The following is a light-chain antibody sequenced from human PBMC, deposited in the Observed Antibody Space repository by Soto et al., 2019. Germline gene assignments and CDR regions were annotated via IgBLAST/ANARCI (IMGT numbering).Light chain of an antibody. Sequence: IVLTQSPGTLSLSPGESATLSCRASQSVGSSYLACYRPKPGQAPRLLIYGASSWATGIPDRFSGGGSGTDFTLTISRLEPDDFAVYYCQQYGSSPSTFGQGTKVEIK. CDR3: QQYGSSPST. J-gene: IGKJ1*01. V-gene: IGKV3-20*01. CDR1: QSVGSSY. CDR2: GAS.